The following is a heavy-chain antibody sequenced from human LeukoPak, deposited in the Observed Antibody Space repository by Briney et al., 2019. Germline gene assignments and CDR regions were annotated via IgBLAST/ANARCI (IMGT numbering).Heavy chain of an antibody. V-gene: IGHV1-3*01. CDR1: GYTFISYA. CDR2: MNAGNGNT. Sequence: ASVKVSCKSSGYTFISYAMHWVRQAPGQRLEWMGWMNAGNGNTKYSQKFQGRVTITRDTSASTAYMELSSLRSEDTAVYYCARVDWNDLGGFDYWGQGTLVTVSS. CDR3: ARVDWNDLGGFDY. J-gene: IGHJ4*02. D-gene: IGHD1-1*01.